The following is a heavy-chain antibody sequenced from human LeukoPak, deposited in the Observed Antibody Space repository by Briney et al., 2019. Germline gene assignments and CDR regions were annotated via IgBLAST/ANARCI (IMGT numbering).Heavy chain of an antibody. CDR3: ARHEVTAAVPYLLES. CDR2: INYRGSA. V-gene: IGHV4-39*01. J-gene: IGHJ4*02. Sequence: SETLSLTCSVSGGPISSSSYYWGWIRQPPGKGLEWIGGINYRGSAYYNPSLKSRVTISVDTSKNQFSLKLTSVTAADTAVFYCARHEVTAAVPYLLESWGQGILVTVSS. CDR1: GGPISSSSYY. D-gene: IGHD2-2*01.